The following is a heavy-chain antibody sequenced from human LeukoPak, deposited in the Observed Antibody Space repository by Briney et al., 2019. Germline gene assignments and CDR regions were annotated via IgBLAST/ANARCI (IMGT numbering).Heavy chain of an antibody. V-gene: IGHV4-59*01. CDR3: ARTVPYTYYFDY. CDR2: IYYSGST. J-gene: IGHJ4*02. Sequence: SETLSLTCTVSGGSISSYYWSWIRQPPGKGLEWIGYIYYSGSTNYNPSLKSRVTISVDTSKNQFSLKLSSVTAADTAVYYCARTVPYTYYFDYWGQGTLVTVSS. D-gene: IGHD4-17*01. CDR1: GGSISSYY.